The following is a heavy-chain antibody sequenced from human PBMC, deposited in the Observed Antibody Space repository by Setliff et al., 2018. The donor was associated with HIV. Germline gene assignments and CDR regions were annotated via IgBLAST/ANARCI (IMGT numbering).Heavy chain of an antibody. V-gene: IGHV4-39*07. CDR1: GGSISSGGFY. CDR2: INQSGIS. Sequence: SETLSLTCTVSGGSISSGGFYWTWIRQPPGKGLEWIGVINQSGISNFNPSLKSRVTMPIDTPKNQFSLKLSSVTAADAAVYFCARGGGFWSGQLDYWGQGTLVTVSS. D-gene: IGHD3-3*01. CDR3: ARGGGFWSGQLDY. J-gene: IGHJ4*02.